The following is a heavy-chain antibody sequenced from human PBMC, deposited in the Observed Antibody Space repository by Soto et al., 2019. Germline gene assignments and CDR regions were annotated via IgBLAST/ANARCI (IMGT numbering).Heavy chain of an antibody. D-gene: IGHD5-12*01. CDR1: GFTFSSYS. J-gene: IGHJ3*02. CDR3: ARDRGRDGYNFDAFDI. V-gene: IGHV3-21*01. Sequence: GGSLRLSCAASGFTFSSYSMNWVRQAPGKGLEWVSSISSSSSYIYYADSVKGRFTISRDNAKNSLYLQMNSLRAEDTAVYYGARDRGRDGYNFDAFDIWGQGTMVTVSS. CDR2: ISSSSSYI.